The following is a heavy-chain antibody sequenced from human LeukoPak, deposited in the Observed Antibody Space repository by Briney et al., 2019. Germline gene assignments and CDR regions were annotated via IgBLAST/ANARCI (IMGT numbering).Heavy chain of an antibody. CDR3: ARADPVYDFWSGGDH. D-gene: IGHD3-3*01. CDR1: GFTFSSYA. J-gene: IGHJ4*02. V-gene: IGHV3-48*01. Sequence: GGSLRLSCAASGFTFSSYAMNWVRQAPGKGLEWVSYISSSSSLIYYADSVKGRFTISRDNAKNSLFLQMNSLRAEDTAVYYCARADPVYDFWSGGDHWGQGTLVTVSS. CDR2: ISSSSSLI.